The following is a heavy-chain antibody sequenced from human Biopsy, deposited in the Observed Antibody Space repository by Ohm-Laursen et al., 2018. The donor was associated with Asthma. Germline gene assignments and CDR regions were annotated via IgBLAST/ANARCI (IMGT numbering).Heavy chain of an antibody. J-gene: IGHJ4*02. V-gene: IGHV1-69*13. CDR2: FNSVFGTP. Sequence: SVKASCKSLGGTFNTYVIGWVRQAPGQGLKWMGGFNSVFGTPTYPQKFQDRVTITAEDSTSTVYMELSSLRSEDTAVYYCARKSGSCISRTCYSLDFWGQGTLVTVSS. CDR1: GGTFNTYV. CDR3: ARKSGSCISRTCYSLDF. D-gene: IGHD2-2*01.